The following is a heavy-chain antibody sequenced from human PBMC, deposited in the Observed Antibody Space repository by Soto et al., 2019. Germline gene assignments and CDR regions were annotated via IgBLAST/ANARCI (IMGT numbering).Heavy chain of an antibody. CDR1: GGSVSSGSYY. CDR2: IYYSGST. J-gene: IGHJ4*02. Sequence: SETLSLTCTVSGGSVSSGSYYWSWIRQPPGKGLEWIGYIYYSGSTNYNPSLKSRVTISVDTSKNQFSLKLSSVTAADTAVYYCVRLLATITPPLSLVDYWGQGSLVPGSS. CDR3: VRLLATITPPLSLVDY. D-gene: IGHD5-12*01. V-gene: IGHV4-61*01.